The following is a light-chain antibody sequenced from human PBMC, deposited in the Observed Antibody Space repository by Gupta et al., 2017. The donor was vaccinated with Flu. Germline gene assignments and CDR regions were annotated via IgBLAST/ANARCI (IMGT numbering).Light chain of an antibody. J-gene: IGKJ2*03. CDR2: RAS. CDR1: QSVSSW. Sequence: DIQMTQSPSTLSAFVGDRVTITCRASQSVSSWLAWYQQKLGKAPKLLIYRASSLQSGVPSRFSGSGSGTEFTLTISSLQPDDFATYYCQHYKGFSGSFGQGTKLEIK. CDR3: QHYKGFSGS. V-gene: IGKV1-5*03.